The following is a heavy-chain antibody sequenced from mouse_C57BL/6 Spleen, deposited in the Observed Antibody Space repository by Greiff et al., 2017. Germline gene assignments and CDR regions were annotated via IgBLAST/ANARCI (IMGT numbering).Heavy chain of an antibody. Sequence: EVMLVESGGDLVKPGGSLKLSCAASGFTFSSYGMSWVRQTPDKRLEWVATISSGGSYTYYPDSVKGRFTISRDNAKNTLYLQMSSLKSEDTAMYYCARERGSSMDYWGQGTSVTVSS. J-gene: IGHJ4*01. V-gene: IGHV5-6*01. CDR3: ARERGSSMDY. CDR1: GFTFSSYG. CDR2: ISSGGSYT.